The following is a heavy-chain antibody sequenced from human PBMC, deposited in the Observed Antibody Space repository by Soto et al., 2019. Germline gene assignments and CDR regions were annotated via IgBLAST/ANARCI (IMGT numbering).Heavy chain of an antibody. CDR3: ARVLYYGSGSYSPYGMDV. D-gene: IGHD3-10*01. CDR1: GVSFNNNG. CDR2: VSPPFRTS. V-gene: IGHV1-69*01. Sequence: SGAEVKKPGSSVKVSCKTSGVSFNNNGIGWVRQAPGHGLEWMGGVSPPFRTSNYARKFQGRISITADASTGTVNMELSSLTSEDTAQYYCARVLYYGSGSYSPYGMDVWGQGTTVTVSS. J-gene: IGHJ6*02.